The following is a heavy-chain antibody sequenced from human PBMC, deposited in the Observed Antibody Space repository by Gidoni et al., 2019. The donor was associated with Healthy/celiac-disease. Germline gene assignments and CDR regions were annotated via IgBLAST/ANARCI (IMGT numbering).Heavy chain of an antibody. Sequence: RLSCAASGFTFSSYGMHWVRRAPGKGLEWVAVISYDGSNKYYTDSVKDRFTISRDNSKNTLYLQMNSLRVEDTAVYYCARDRGWYNWNYSYDYWGQGTLVTVSS. CDR3: ARDRGWYNWNYSYDY. CDR2: ISYDGSNK. CDR1: GFTFSSYG. V-gene: IGHV3-30*03. D-gene: IGHD1-7*01. J-gene: IGHJ4*02.